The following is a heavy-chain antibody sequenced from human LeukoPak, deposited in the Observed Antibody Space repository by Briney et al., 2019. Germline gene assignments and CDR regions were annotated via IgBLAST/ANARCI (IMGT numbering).Heavy chain of an antibody. CDR1: GFTFSTYG. D-gene: IGHD2-2*01. Sequence: PGGSLRLSCAASGFTFSTYGMHWVRQAPGKGLEWETFIQYDASNKYYADSVKGRFTISRDNSKHTLYLQMNSLRVEDTGVYYCAKDRHSYCSTSSCPLDYWGQGTLVTVSS. V-gene: IGHV3-30*02. J-gene: IGHJ4*02. CDR3: AKDRHSYCSTSSCPLDY. CDR2: IQYDASNK.